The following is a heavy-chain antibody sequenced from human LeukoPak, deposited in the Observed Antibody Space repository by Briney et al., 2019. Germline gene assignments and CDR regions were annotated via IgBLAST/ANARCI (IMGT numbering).Heavy chain of an antibody. D-gene: IGHD1-26*01. Sequence: ASVKVSCTASGGTFSSYAISWVRQAPGQGLEWMGGIIPIFGTANYAQKFQGRVTITADESTSTAYMELSSLRSEDTAVYYCARGGSYGSFDYWGQGTLVTVSS. V-gene: IGHV1-69*01. CDR2: IIPIFGTA. CDR1: GGTFSSYA. CDR3: ARGGSYGSFDY. J-gene: IGHJ4*02.